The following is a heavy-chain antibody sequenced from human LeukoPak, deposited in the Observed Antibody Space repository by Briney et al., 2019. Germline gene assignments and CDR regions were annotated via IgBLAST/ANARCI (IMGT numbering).Heavy chain of an antibody. CDR1: GFTFSSYA. CDR3: AKGRPMVWGVIRLAPTYYFDY. D-gene: IGHD3-10*01. Sequence: GGSLRLSCAASGFTFSSYAMSWVRQAPGKGLEWVSAISGSGGSTYYADSVKGRFTISRDNSKNTLYLQMNSLRAEDTAVYYCAKGRPMVWGVIRLAPTYYFDYWGQGTLVTVSS. V-gene: IGHV3-23*01. J-gene: IGHJ4*02. CDR2: ISGSGGST.